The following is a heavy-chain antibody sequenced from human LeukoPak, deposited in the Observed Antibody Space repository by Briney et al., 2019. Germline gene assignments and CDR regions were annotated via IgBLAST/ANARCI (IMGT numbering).Heavy chain of an antibody. CDR1: GFTFSSYA. D-gene: IGHD6-19*01. CDR2: ISGSGGST. J-gene: IGHJ4*02. Sequence: PGGSLRLSCAASGFTFSSYAMSWVRQAPGKGLEWVSAISGSGGSTYYADSVKGRFTISRDNSKNTLYLQMNSPRAEDTAVYYCAKSGSGWYGGGFDYWGQGTLVTVSS. CDR3: AKSGSGWYGGGFDY. V-gene: IGHV3-23*01.